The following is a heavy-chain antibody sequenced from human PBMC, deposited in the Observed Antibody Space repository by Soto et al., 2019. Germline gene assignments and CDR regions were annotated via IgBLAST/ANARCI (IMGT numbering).Heavy chain of an antibody. V-gene: IGHV1-2*04. CDR1: GYTFTGYY. CDR2: INPNSGGT. J-gene: IGHJ6*02. D-gene: IGHD6-13*01. Sequence: GASVKVSCKASGYTFTGYYMHWVRQAPGQGLEWMGWINPNSGGTNYAQKFQGWVTMTRDTSISTAYMELSRLRSDDTAVYYCARDTGAAGTRDYYYGMDVWGQGTTVTVSS. CDR3: ARDTGAAGTRDYYYGMDV.